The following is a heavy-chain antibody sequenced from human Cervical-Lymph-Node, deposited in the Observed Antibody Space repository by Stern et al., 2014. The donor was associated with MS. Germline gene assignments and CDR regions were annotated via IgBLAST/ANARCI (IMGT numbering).Heavy chain of an antibody. D-gene: IGHD2-21*02. V-gene: IGHV4-31*03. Sequence: QVQLLQSGPGLVKPSQTLSLTCTVSGASISSAGYYWSWIPQPPGKGLEWIGYLFHIGSSFYNPSLRGRVSMLVDTSNNQFSLKLNSLTAADTAVYYCARSSSPGTRTARFDYWGQGTLVTVSS. CDR3: ARSSSPGTRTARFDY. CDR2: LFHIGSS. J-gene: IGHJ4*02. CDR1: GASISSAGYY.